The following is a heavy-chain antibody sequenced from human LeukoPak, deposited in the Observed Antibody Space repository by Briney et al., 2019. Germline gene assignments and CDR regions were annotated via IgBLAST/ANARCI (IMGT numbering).Heavy chain of an antibody. D-gene: IGHD6-13*01. J-gene: IGHJ6*03. CDR2: ISYDGSNR. CDR3: ARDTGIAAAGYYYYYMDV. V-gene: IGHV3-30*04. Sequence: GRSLKLSCAGSGFTFSPYAMHWVRQAPGKGREWGAVISYDGSNRYYADSVQGRFTISRDNSKNKLYLQMNSLRAEDTAVYYCARDTGIAAAGYYYYYMDVWGKGTTVTVSS. CDR1: GFTFSPYA.